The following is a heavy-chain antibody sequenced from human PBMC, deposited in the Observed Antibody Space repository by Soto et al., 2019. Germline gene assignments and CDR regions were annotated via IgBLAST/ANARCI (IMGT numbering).Heavy chain of an antibody. D-gene: IGHD3-10*01. CDR1: GGSVSSGSYY. V-gene: IGHV4-61*01. CDR2: IYYSGST. Sequence: SETLSLTCTVSGGSVSSGSYYWSWIRQPPGKELEWIGYIYYSGSTNYKPSLKSRVTISVDTSKNQFTLKLNSVTTADTVVYFCARVNQHYGSGSYIQSYYMDVWGKGTTVTVSS. J-gene: IGHJ6*03. CDR3: ARVNQHYGSGSYIQSYYMDV.